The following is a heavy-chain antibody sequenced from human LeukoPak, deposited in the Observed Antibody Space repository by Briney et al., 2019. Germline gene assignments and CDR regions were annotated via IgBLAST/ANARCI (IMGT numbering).Heavy chain of an antibody. Sequence: PGGSLRLSCAASGFTVSSNYMSWVRQAPGKGLEWVSVIYSGGSTYYSDSVKGRFTISRENSKNTLYLQMNSLRAEDTAVYYCARDGFSSGYPYDAFDIWGQGTMVTVSS. CDR3: ARDGFSSGYPYDAFDI. V-gene: IGHV3-53*01. J-gene: IGHJ3*02. CDR1: GFTVSSNY. D-gene: IGHD3-22*01. CDR2: IYSGGST.